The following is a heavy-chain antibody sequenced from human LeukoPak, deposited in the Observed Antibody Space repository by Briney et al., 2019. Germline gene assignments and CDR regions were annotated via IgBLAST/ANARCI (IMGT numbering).Heavy chain of an antibody. CDR2: TKQDGSEK. D-gene: IGHD1-26*01. J-gene: IGHJ4*02. V-gene: IGHV3-7*01. CDR3: ALSSGNYAIPFDY. CDR1: GFTFSRYW. Sequence: GGSLRLSCAASGFTFSRYWISWVRQAPGKGLEWVANTKQDGSEKYYRESVKGRFTISRDNAKNSLNLHMNSLRGEDTAVYYCALSSGNYAIPFDYWGQGTLVTVSS.